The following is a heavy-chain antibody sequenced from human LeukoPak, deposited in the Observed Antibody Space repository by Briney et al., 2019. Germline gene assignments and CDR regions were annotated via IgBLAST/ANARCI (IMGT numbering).Heavy chain of an antibody. CDR3: ARDGAPDYYDSSGSAFDI. Sequence: GGSLRLPCAASGFTFSDYYMSWIRQAPGKGLEWVSYISSSGSTIYYADSVKGRSTISRDNAKNSLYLQMNSLRAEDTAVYYCARDGAPDYYDSSGSAFDIWGQGTMVTVSS. J-gene: IGHJ3*02. D-gene: IGHD3-22*01. V-gene: IGHV3-11*01. CDR1: GFTFSDYY. CDR2: ISSSGSTI.